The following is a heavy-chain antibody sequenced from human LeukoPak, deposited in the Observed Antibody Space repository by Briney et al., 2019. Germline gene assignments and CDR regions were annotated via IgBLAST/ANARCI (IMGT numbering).Heavy chain of an antibody. J-gene: IGHJ4*02. D-gene: IGHD3-10*01. CDR1: GXTFSSYW. CDR3: ARKCYGSGAFDC. Sequence: PGGSLRLSCAASGXTFSSYWMSWVRQAPGKGREWVANIKQDGSEQYYVASVRGRFTISRDNAKNSLYLQINSLRVEDTALYYCARKCYGSGAFDCWGQGTLVTVSS. V-gene: IGHV3-7*04. CDR2: IKQDGSEQ.